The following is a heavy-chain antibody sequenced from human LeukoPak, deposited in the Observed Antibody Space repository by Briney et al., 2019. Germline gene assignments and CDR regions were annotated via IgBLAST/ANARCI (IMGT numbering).Heavy chain of an antibody. Sequence: PSETLSLTRTVSGGSISTSSYYWGWIRQPPGKGLEWIGSNYSGSTYYNPSLKSRVTISVDTSKNQFSLKLSSVTAADTAVYYCARLLGNWYFDLWGRGTLVTVSS. CDR1: GGSISTSSYY. J-gene: IGHJ2*01. CDR3: ARLLGNWYFDL. V-gene: IGHV4-39*01. CDR2: NYSGST. D-gene: IGHD6-13*01.